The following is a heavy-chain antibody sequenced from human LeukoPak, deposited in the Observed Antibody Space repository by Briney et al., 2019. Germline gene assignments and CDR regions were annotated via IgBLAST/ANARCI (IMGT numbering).Heavy chain of an antibody. D-gene: IGHD3-10*01. CDR2: ISGSGGST. CDR3: ANLPSGSYYRDPRLNWFDP. CDR1: GFTFNNYA. V-gene: IGHV3-23*01. J-gene: IGHJ5*02. Sequence: SGGSLRLSCAASGFTFNNYAMNWVRQAPGKGLEWVSAISGSGGSTYYADSVKGRFTISRDNSENTLHLQMDSLRPEDTAIYYCANLPSGSYYRDPRLNWFDPWGQGTLVTVSS.